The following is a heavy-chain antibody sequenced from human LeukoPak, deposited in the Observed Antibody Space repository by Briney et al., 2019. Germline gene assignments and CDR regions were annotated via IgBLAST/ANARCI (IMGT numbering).Heavy chain of an antibody. Sequence: SETLSLTCTVSGGSLSTYYWSWIRQPPGRGLEWIGYIFYSGSTNYNPSLKSRVTISVDTFNDQFSLKRSSVTAADTAVYYFARHRSAAAMFDPGGQGPLVPVST. J-gene: IGHJ5*02. CDR3: ARHRSAAAMFDP. D-gene: IGHD6-13*01. V-gene: IGHV4-59*08. CDR1: GGSLSTYY. CDR2: IFYSGST.